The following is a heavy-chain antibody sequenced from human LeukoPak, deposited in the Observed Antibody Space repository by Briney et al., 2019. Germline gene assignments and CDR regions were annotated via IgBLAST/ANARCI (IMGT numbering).Heavy chain of an antibody. V-gene: IGHV1-2*02. D-gene: IGHD4-17*01. J-gene: IGHJ5*02. CDR2: INPNSGGT. CDR1: GYTFTGYY. Sequence: ASVKVSCKASGYTFTGYYMHWVRQAPGQGLGWMGWINPNSGGTNYAQRFQGRVTMTRDTSISTAYMELSRLRSDDTAVYYCARVTDYGDHEAWFDPWGQGTLVTVSS. CDR3: ARVTDYGDHEAWFDP.